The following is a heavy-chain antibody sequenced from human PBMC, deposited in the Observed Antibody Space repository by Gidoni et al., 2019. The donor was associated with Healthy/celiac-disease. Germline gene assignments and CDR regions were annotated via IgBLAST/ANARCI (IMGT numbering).Heavy chain of an antibody. CDR3: TRHGSYYVIGSNHHPQYGMDV. Sequence: EVQLVESGGGLVQPGGSLKLSCAASGFTFSGSAMHWVRQASGKGLEWVGRIRSKANSYATAYAASVKGRFTISRDDSKNTAYLQMNSLKTEDTAVYYCTRHGSYYVIGSNHHPQYGMDVWGQGTTVTVSS. V-gene: IGHV3-73*02. CDR1: GFTFSGSA. D-gene: IGHD1-26*01. CDR2: IRSKANSYAT. J-gene: IGHJ6*02.